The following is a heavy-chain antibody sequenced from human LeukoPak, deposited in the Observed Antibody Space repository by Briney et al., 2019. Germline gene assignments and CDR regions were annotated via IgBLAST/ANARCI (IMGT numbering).Heavy chain of an antibody. CDR1: GGSFSGYY. J-gene: IGHJ4*02. D-gene: IGHD3-9*01. CDR3: ARGPPAKYDILTGYYNFHY. V-gene: IGHV4-34*01. CDR2: INHSGRT. Sequence: SETLSLTCSVYGGSFSGYYWTWIRQPPGKGLEWIGEINHSGRTNYNPSLKSRVTISVDTSKNQSSLKLNSVTAADTAVYYCARGPPAKYDILTGYYNFHYWGQGTLVTVSS.